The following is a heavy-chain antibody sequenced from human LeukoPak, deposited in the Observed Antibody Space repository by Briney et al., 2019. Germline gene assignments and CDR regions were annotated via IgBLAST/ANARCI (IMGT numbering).Heavy chain of an antibody. Sequence: SETLSLTCAVYGGSFSGYYWSWIRQSAGKGLEWIGRIYPSGSTNYNPSLKSRVTMSVDTSKNQFSLKLSSMTAADTAVYYCARVSQSYYDFWSGSPSHDAFDIWGQGTMVTVSS. CDR3: ARVSQSYYDFWSGSPSHDAFDI. V-gene: IGHV4-59*10. J-gene: IGHJ3*02. CDR2: IYPSGST. D-gene: IGHD3-3*01. CDR1: GGSFSGYY.